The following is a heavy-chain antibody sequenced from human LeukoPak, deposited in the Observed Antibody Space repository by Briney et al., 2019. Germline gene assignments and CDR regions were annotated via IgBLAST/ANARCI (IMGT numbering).Heavy chain of an antibody. CDR3: AKDGSYYGSGSYYLI. D-gene: IGHD3-10*01. V-gene: IGHV3-23*01. J-gene: IGHJ3*02. CDR2: ISGSGGST. CDR1: GFTFSSYA. Sequence: PGGSLRLSCAASGFTFSSYAMSWGRQAPGEGLEWVSAISGSGGSTYYADSVKGRFTISRDNSKNTLYLQMNSLRAEDTAVYYCAKDGSYYGSGSYYLIWGQGTMVTVSS.